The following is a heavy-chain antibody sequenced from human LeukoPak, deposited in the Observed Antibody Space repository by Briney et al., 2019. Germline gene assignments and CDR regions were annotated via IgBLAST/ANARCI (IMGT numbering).Heavy chain of an antibody. V-gene: IGHV4-34*01. D-gene: IGHD2-15*01. CDR2: INHSGST. Sequence: SETLSLTCAVYGGSFSGYYWSWIRQPPGKGLEWIGEINHSGSTNYNPSLKSRVTISVDTSKNQFSLELSSVTAADTAVYYCTAATSYYWGQGTLVTVSS. J-gene: IGHJ4*02. CDR3: TAATSYY. CDR1: GGSFSGYY.